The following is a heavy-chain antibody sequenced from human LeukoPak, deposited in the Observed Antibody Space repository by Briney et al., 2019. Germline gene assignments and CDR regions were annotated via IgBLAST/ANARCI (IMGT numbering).Heavy chain of an antibody. V-gene: IGHV4-34*01. CDR3: ARYYYCGMDV. CDR1: GGSFSGYY. Sequence: SETLSLTCAVYGGSFSGYYWSWIRQPPGKGLEWVGEINHSGSTNYNPSLKSRVTISVDTSKNQFSLRLSSVTAADTAVYYCARYYYCGMDVWGQGTTVTVSS. J-gene: IGHJ6*02. CDR2: INHSGST.